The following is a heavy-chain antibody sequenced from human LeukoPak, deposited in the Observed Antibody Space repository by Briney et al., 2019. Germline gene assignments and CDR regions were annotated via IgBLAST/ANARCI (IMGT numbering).Heavy chain of an antibody. V-gene: IGHV1-46*01. D-gene: IGHD2-15*01. Sequence: ASVKVSCKASGYTFTGYNMHWVRQAPGQGLEWMGIINPSGGSTSYAQKFQGRVTMTRDTSTSTVYMELSSLRSEDTAVYYCARDGCSGGSCYGEYFQHWGQGTLVTVSS. CDR1: GYTFTGYN. CDR3: ARDGCSGGSCYGEYFQH. J-gene: IGHJ1*01. CDR2: INPSGGST.